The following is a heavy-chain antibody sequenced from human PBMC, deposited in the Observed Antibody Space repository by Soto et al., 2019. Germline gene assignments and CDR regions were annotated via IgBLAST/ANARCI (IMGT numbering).Heavy chain of an antibody. CDR3: TGGLAY. Sequence: PSETLSLTCTVSGGSISSYYWSWIRQPPGKGLEWIGYIYYSGSTNYNPSLKSRVTISVDTSKNQFSLKLSSVTAADTAVYYCTGGLAYGARGTLDPVSS. CDR2: IYYSGST. J-gene: IGHJ4*02. V-gene: IGHV4-59*12. CDR1: GGSISSYY.